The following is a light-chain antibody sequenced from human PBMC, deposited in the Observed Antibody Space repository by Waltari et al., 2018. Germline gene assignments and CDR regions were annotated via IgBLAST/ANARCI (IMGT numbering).Light chain of an antibody. V-gene: IGKV3-20*01. CDR3: HQYGSSIYT. J-gene: IGKJ2*01. Sequence: EIVLTQSPGTLSMSSGERAPLSCRASQSVSSSALAWYQQKPGQAPRLLIYGASSRATGIPDRFSGSGSGTDFTLTISRLEPEDSAVYYCHQYGSSIYTFGQGTKLEIQ. CDR2: GAS. CDR1: QSVSSSA.